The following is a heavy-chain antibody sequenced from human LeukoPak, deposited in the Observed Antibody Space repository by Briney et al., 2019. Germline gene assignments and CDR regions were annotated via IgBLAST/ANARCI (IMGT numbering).Heavy chain of an antibody. V-gene: IGHV3-74*01. J-gene: IGHJ1*01. CDR2: INPDGNRS. CDR3: TRGPAD. Sequence: GGSLRLSCAASGFTFSSNWMHWVRQAPGKGLGWVAKINPDGNRSDYVDSVKGRFTISRDNAKNTLYLQMDSLKAEDTAVYYCTRGPADWGQGTLVIVSS. CDR1: GFTFSSNW.